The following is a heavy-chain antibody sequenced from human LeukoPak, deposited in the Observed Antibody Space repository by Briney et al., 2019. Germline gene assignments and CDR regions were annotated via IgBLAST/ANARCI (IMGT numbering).Heavy chain of an antibody. CDR1: GYIFTSYY. V-gene: IGHV1-46*01. Sequence: ASVKVSCKGSGYIFTSYYIHWVGQAPGQGLEWMGIINLSGGRTGYAQKFQGRVTMTRDTSTSTVYMELNSLRSHHTAVYHCARASGARYYYDSGGYIDYWGQGTLVTVSS. CDR3: ARASGARYYYDSGGYIDY. D-gene: IGHD3-22*01. CDR2: INLSGGRT. J-gene: IGHJ4*02.